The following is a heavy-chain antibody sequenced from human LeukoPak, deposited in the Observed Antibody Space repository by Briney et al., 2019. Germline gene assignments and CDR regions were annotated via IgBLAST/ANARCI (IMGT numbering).Heavy chain of an antibody. CDR1: GFTFSSYA. J-gene: IGHJ4*02. D-gene: IGHD4-23*01. Sequence: GGSLRLSCAASGFTFSSYAMHWVRQAPGKGLEWVAVISYDGSNKYYADSVKGRFTISRDNSKNTLYLQMNSLRAEDTAVYYCAKIGTTVAYYWGQGTLVTVSS. V-gene: IGHV3-30-3*01. CDR3: AKIGTTVAYY. CDR2: ISYDGSNK.